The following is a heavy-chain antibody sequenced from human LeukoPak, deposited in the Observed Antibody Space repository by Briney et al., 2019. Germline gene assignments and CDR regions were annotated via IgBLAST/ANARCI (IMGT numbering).Heavy chain of an antibody. J-gene: IGHJ5*02. CDR1: GYTFASYY. D-gene: IGHD6-13*01. Sequence: ASVKVSCTASGYTFASYYMHWVRQAPAQGLEWVGIINPSDGSTTYAQKFQGRVTVTRDTSTSTVYMELSSLRSEDTAVYYCAKAWGYRDWFAPWGQGTRVTVSS. CDR3: AKAWGYRDWFAP. CDR2: INPSDGST. V-gene: IGHV1-46*01.